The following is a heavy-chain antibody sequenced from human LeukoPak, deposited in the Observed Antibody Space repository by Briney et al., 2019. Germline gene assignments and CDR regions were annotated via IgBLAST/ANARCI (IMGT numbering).Heavy chain of an antibody. CDR3: AGAVVIIPDYYYTAV. D-gene: IGHD3-3*01. J-gene: IGHJ6*03. CDR2: IIPIFGTA. Sequence: SVKVSCKASGGTFSSYAISWVRQAPGQGLEWVGGIIPIFGTANYAQEFQGRVTITADESTSTAYMELSSLRSEDTAVYYCAGAVVIIPDYYYTAVWGKGTTVTVSS. CDR1: GGTFSSYA. V-gene: IGHV1-69*01.